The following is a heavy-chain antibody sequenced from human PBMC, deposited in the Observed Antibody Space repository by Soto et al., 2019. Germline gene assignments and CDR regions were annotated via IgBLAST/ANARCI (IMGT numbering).Heavy chain of an antibody. CDR1: GVSISSYY. D-gene: IGHD3-22*01. J-gene: IGHJ4*02. CDR2: IYYSGST. V-gene: IGHV4-59*01. CDR3: ARSCGGYVDY. Sequence: SETLSLTCTVSGVSISSYYWSWIRQPPGKGLEWIGYIYYSGSTNYNPSLKSRVTISVDTSKNQFSLKLSSVTAADTAVYYCARSCGGYVDYWGQGTLVTVSS.